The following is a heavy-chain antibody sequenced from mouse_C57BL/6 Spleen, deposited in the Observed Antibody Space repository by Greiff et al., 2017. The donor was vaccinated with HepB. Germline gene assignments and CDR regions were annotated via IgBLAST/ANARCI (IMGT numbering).Heavy chain of an antibody. D-gene: IGHD1-1*01. CDR2: ISSGSSTI. J-gene: IGHJ3*01. V-gene: IGHV5-17*01. CDR1: GFTFSDYG. CDR3: ARSDYGSRAWFAY. Sequence: EVKLVESGGGLVKPGGSLKLSCAASGFTFSDYGMHWVRQAPEKGLEWVAYISSGSSTIYYADTVKGRFTISRDNAKNTLFLQMTSLRSEDTAMYYCARSDYGSRAWFAYWGQVTLVTVSA.